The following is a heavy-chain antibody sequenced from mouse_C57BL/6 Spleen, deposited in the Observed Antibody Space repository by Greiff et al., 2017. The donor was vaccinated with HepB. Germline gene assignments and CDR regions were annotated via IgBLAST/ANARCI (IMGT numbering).Heavy chain of an antibody. D-gene: IGHD2-2*01. V-gene: IGHV1-59*01. J-gene: IGHJ4*01. Sequence: QVQLQQPGAELVRPGTSVKLSCKASGYTFTSYWMHWVKQRPGQGLEWIGVIDPSDSYTNYNQKFKGKATLTVDTSSSTAYMQLSSRTSEDSAVYYCARRGGYDTGYAMDYWGQGTSVTVSS. CDR1: GYTFTSYW. CDR3: ARRGGYDTGYAMDY. CDR2: IDPSDSYT.